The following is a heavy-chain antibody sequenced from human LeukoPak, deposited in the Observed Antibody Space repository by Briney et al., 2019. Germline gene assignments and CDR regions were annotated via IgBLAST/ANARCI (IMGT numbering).Heavy chain of an antibody. Sequence: GGSLRLSCAASGFTFSSCAMSWVRQAPGKGLEWVSTIIDSGNSIYYADSAEGRFTISRDNSKNTLYLQMNSLGAGDTAVHYCAKDPIFSGSYGVFDYWGLGTLVTVSS. CDR2: IIDSGNSI. D-gene: IGHD1-26*01. J-gene: IGHJ4*02. CDR3: AKDPIFSGSYGVFDY. CDR1: GFTFSSCA. V-gene: IGHV3-23*01.